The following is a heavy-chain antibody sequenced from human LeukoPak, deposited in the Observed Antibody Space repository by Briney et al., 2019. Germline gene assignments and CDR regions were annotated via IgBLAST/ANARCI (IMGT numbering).Heavy chain of an antibody. CDR3: AREDSNGWFDY. Sequence: SETLSLTCTVSGGSISSYYWSWIRQPPGKGLEWIGSIYYTGSTNHNPSLKSRVTISVDTSKTQFSLKLSSVTAADTAVYYCAREDSNGWFDYWGQGTLVTVSS. V-gene: IGHV4-59*01. CDR1: GGSISSYY. D-gene: IGHD6-19*01. J-gene: IGHJ5*01. CDR2: IYYTGST.